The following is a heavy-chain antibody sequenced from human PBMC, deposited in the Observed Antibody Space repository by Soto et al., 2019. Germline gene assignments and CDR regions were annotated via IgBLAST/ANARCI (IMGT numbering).Heavy chain of an antibody. CDR2: IYYSGST. CDR3: ARDSDSRNWFDP. J-gene: IGHJ5*02. CDR1: GGSISSSSYY. D-gene: IGHD6-13*01. V-gene: IGHV4-39*07. Sequence: PSETLSLTCTVSGGSISSSSYYWGWIRQPPGKGLEWIGSIYYSGSTYYNPSLKSRVTISVDTSKNQFSLKLSSVTAADTAVYYCARDSDSRNWFDPWGQGTPVTVSS.